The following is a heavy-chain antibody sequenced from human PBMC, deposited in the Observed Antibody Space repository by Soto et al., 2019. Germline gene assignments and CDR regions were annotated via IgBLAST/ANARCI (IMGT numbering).Heavy chain of an antibody. V-gene: IGHV4-34*01. J-gene: IGHJ4*02. CDR2: VNHRGST. Sequence: QVQLQQWGAGLLKPSETLSLICAVYGGSFSDHYWSWIRQPPGKGLEWIGEVNHRGSTNYNPSLKSRVTISADTSKNQFSLKLRSVTAADAAVYYCARGISMKVMIQRGAPDKYHFDSWGQGTLVTVSS. CDR3: ARGISMKVMIQRGAPDKYHFDS. CDR1: GGSFSDHY. D-gene: IGHD3-22*01.